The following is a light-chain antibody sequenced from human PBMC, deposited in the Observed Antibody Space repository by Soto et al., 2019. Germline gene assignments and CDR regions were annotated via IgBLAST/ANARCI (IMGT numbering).Light chain of an antibody. Sequence: DVVMTQSPLPLPVTLGQPASISCRSSQSLVYSDGNTYLNWFQQRPDQSPRRLIYKVSNRDSGVPDRFSGSGSGTVFTLKFSGGEGGYVGFYYGMQGHHWGTLGQGTNV. CDR1: QSLVYSDGNTY. CDR2: KVS. CDR3: MQGHHWGT. V-gene: IGKV2-30*01. J-gene: IGKJ1*01.